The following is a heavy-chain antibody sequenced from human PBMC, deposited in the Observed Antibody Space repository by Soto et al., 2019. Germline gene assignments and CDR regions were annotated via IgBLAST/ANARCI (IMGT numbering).Heavy chain of an antibody. Sequence: SETLSLTCAVYGGSFSGYYWSWIRQPPGKGLEWIGEINHSGSTNYNPSLKSRVTISVDTSENQFSLKLSSVTAADTAVYYCARTYSSSWSPFDYWGQGTLVTVSS. J-gene: IGHJ4*02. CDR1: GGSFSGYY. CDR3: ARTYSSSWSPFDY. CDR2: INHSGST. D-gene: IGHD6-13*01. V-gene: IGHV4-34*01.